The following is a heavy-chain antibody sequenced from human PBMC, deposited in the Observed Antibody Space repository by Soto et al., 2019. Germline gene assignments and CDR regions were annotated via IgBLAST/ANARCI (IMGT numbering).Heavy chain of an antibody. D-gene: IGHD6-13*01. J-gene: IGHJ3*02. Sequence: EVHLVESGGGLVQPGGSLRLSCAASGFTFSSFWLSWVRQAPGKGLEWLANIKPDGSEKNFADSVKGRFTIFRENTNNSLYLQMNSLRAEDTAVYYCARITAGGYRAFDIWGQGTMVPVSS. V-gene: IGHV3-7*04. CDR1: GFTFSSFW. CDR2: IKPDGSEK. CDR3: ARITAGGYRAFDI.